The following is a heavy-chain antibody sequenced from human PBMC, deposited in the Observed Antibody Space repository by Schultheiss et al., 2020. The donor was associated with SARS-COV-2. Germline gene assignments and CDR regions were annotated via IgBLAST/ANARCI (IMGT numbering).Heavy chain of an antibody. D-gene: IGHD6-13*01. J-gene: IGHJ4*02. Sequence: SETLSLTCAVYGGSFSGYYWSWIRQPPGKGLEWIGYIYYSGRTNHNPSLKSRVTISVDTSKNQFSLKLSSVTAADTAVYYCARGGAAARDFDYWGQGTLVTVSS. CDR2: IYYSGRT. V-gene: IGHV4-59*12. CDR1: GGSFSGYY. CDR3: ARGGAAARDFDY.